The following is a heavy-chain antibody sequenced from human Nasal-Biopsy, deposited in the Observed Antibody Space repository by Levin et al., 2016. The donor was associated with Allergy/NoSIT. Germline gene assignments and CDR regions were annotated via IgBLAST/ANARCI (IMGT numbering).Heavy chain of an antibody. CDR2: MNPHSGDT. J-gene: IGHJ4*02. D-gene: IGHD3-22*01. CDR3: ARRYYSDSAGPRGFDY. CDR1: GYTFTTFD. Sequence: ASVKVSCKASGYTFTTFDINWVRQAPGQGLEWMGWMNPHSGDTGYAQKFQGRVTMTRDKSISTAYMELSGLRSDDTATYYCARRYYSDSAGPRGFDYWGQGTLVIVSS. V-gene: IGHV1-8*01.